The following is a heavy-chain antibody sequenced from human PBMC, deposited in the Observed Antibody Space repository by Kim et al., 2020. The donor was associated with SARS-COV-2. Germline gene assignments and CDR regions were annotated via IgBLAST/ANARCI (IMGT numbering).Heavy chain of an antibody. CDR2: ISAYNGNT. D-gene: IGHD3-22*01. V-gene: IGHV1-18*01. CDR1: GYTFTSYG. Sequence: ASVKVSCKASGYTFTSYGISWVRQAPGQGLEWMGWISAYNGNTNYAQKLQGRVTMTTDTSTITAYMELRSLRSDDTAVYYCAVDSHYYDSSGYYGSNDAFDIWGQGTMVTVSS. J-gene: IGHJ3*02. CDR3: AVDSHYYDSSGYYGSNDAFDI.